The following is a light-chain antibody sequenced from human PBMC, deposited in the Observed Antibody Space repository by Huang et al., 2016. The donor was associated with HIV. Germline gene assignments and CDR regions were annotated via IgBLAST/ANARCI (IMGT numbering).Light chain of an antibody. V-gene: IGKV3-11*01. CDR1: QSVRNY. Sequence: EIVLTQSPATLSLSPGESATLSCRASQSVRNYLAWYQQRPGQAPRLRIYDASNRATGIPARFSGNGSGTDFTLTISSLEPEDFAVYYCQQRSNWPPFFGGGTKVEIK. J-gene: IGKJ4*01. CDR3: QQRSNWPPF. CDR2: DAS.